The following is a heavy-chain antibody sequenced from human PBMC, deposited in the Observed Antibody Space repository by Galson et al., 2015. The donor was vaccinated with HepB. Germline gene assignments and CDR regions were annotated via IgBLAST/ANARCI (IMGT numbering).Heavy chain of an antibody. CDR3: ARQRIAAAGTYYYYYGMDV. J-gene: IGHJ6*02. Sequence: ETLSLTCTVSGGFISSFYWTWIRQPAGKGLAWIGLFYTTGNTRYNPSLKSRVTMSVDTSKNQFSLKLYSVTAADTAVYYCARQRIAAAGTYYYYYGMDVWGQGTTVTVSS. CDR1: GGFISSFY. CDR2: FYTTGNT. V-gene: IGHV4-4*07. D-gene: IGHD6-13*01.